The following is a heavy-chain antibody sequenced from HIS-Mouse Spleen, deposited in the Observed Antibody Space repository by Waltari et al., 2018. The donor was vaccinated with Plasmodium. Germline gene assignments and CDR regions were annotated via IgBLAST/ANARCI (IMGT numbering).Heavy chain of an antibody. CDR2: SSSSSSYI. V-gene: IGHV3-21*01. CDR1: GFTFSSYS. CDR3: ARESSSSWYFDY. D-gene: IGHD6-13*01. Sequence: EVQLVESGGGLVKPGGSLRLSCAASGFTFSSYSMNWVRQAPGKWLEWVSSSSSSSSYIYYADSVKGRLTSSRDNAKNSLYLQMNSLRAEDTAVYYCARESSSSWYFDYWGQGTLVTVSS. J-gene: IGHJ4*02.